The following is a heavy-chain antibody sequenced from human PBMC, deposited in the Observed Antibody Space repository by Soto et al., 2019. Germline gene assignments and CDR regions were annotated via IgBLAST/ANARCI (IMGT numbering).Heavy chain of an antibody. CDR3: ARGKRLSGPRGASYYYYGMDV. V-gene: IGHV1-69*06. CDR1: GGTFSSYA. CDR2: IIPIFGTA. D-gene: IGHD1-26*01. Sequence: QVQLVQSGAEVKKPGSSVKVSCKASGGTFSSYAISWVRQAPGQGLEWMGGIIPIFGTANYAQKFQGRVTITADKSTSTAYMELSSLRSEDTAVYYCARGKRLSGPRGASYYYYGMDVWGQGATVTVSS. J-gene: IGHJ6*02.